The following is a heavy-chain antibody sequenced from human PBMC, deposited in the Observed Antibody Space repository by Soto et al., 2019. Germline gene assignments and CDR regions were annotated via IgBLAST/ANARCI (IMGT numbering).Heavy chain of an antibody. Sequence: ASVKVACKASGYTFTAYAMDWVRQTPGQRLEWVGWINVGTGDTEYSQQFQGRVNITRDTSARTLYMELSSLRSEDTAVYYCARDVDTSMSAPLDYWGQGSLVTVSA. J-gene: IGHJ4*02. CDR3: ARDVDTSMSAPLDY. CDR1: GYTFTAYA. V-gene: IGHV1-3*01. D-gene: IGHD5-18*01. CDR2: INVGTGDT.